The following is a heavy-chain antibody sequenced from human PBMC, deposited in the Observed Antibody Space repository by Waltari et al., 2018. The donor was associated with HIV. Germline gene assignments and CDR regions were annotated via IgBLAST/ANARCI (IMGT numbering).Heavy chain of an antibody. V-gene: IGHV3-15*01. CDR1: GFTFTNAW. CDR2: VKSETDGGTT. CDR3: TTGDIVVVTDY. D-gene: IGHD2-21*02. J-gene: IGHJ4*02. Sequence: EVQLVESGGGLVKPGGSLRLSCAASGFTFTNAWMSWVRQAQGKGLEWVGRVKSETDGGTTDYAAPVKGRFTISRDDSKNTLYLQMNSLKTEDTAVYYCTTGDIVVVTDYWGQGTLVTVSS.